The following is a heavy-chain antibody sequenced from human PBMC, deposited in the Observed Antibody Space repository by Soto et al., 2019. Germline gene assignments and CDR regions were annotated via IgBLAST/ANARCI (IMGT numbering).Heavy chain of an antibody. CDR2: MNDFGRT. J-gene: IGHJ5*02. D-gene: IGHD2-8*01. CDR1: GASSSSYY. Sequence: QVQLQESGPGLVKSSETLSLTCTVSGASSSSYYWSWIRQPPGKGLEWIGYMNDFGRTIYNPSLKSRVTISLDTSKNQFSLKVTSVIAADTAVYYCARSFCRDAVRCNWFDPWGQGTLDTVSS. CDR3: ARSFCRDAVRCNWFDP. V-gene: IGHV4-59*01.